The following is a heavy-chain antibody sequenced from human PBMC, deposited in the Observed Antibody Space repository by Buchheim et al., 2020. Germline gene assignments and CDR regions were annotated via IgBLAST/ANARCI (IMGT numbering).Heavy chain of an antibody. D-gene: IGHD3-10*01. CDR3: ARASGTNGYYYGMDV. V-gene: IGHV3-21*01. J-gene: IGHJ6*02. CDR1: GFTFSSYS. Sequence: EVQLVESGGGLVKPGGSLRLSCAASGFTFSSYSMNWVRQAPGKGLEWVSSISSSSSYIYYADSVKGRFTISRDNPKNYLYLQMNSLRAEDTAVYYCARASGTNGYYYGMDVWGQGTT. CDR2: ISSSSSYI.